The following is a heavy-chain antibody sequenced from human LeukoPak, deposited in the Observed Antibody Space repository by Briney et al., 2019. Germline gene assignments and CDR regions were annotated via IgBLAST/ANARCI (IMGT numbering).Heavy chain of an antibody. CDR1: GFAFSHHY. V-gene: IGHV3-74*01. CDR2: IDIDGNT. CDR3: ARDLNYNFDY. Sequence: GGSLRLSCVASGFAFSHHYMHWVRQAPGKGLVWVSRIDIDGNTIYADSVKGRFTISRDNTKDTVYLQMNSLRAEDTAVYYCARDLNYNFDYWGQGALVTVSS. D-gene: IGHD5-24*01. J-gene: IGHJ4*02.